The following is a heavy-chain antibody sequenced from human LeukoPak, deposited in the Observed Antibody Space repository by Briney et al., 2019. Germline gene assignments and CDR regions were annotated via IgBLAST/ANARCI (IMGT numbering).Heavy chain of an antibody. CDR1: GGSISSGGYS. J-gene: IGHJ6*02. Sequence: SQTLSLTCAVSGGSISSGGYSWSWIRQPPGKGLEWIGYIYHSGSTYYNPSLKSRVTISVDTSKNQFSLKLSSVTAADTAVYYCARRWQVYYYGMDVWGQGTTVTVSS. V-gene: IGHV4-30-2*01. CDR2: IYHSGST. CDR3: ARRWQVYYYGMDV. D-gene: IGHD6-19*01.